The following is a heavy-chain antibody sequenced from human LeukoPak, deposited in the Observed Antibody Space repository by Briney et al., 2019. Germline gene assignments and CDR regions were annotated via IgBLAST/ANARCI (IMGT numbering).Heavy chain of an antibody. V-gene: IGHV1-69*04. J-gene: IGHJ6*02. CDR1: GGTFSSYA. D-gene: IGHD5-24*01. Sequence: GSSVKLSCKASGGTFSSYAISWVRQAPGQGLEWMGRIIPIFGIANYAQKFQGRVTITADKSTSTAYMELSSLRSEDTAVYYCARDRATRDGYNQAFYGMDVWGQGTTVTVSS. CDR2: IIPIFGIA. CDR3: ARDRATRDGYNQAFYGMDV.